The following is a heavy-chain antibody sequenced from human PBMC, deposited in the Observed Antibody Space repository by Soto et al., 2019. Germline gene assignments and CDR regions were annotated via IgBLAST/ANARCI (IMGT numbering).Heavy chain of an antibody. CDR2: IYYSGST. CDR1: CGSIISYY. D-gene: IGHD3-16*01. V-gene: IGHV4-59*01. Sequence: PSETLSLTGTVSCGSIISYYWSWIRQPPGKGLEWIGYIYYSGSTNYNPSLKSRVTISVDTSKNQFSLKLSSVTAADTAVYYCARLKLGAGRDYYYYYGMDVWGQGTTVTVSS. J-gene: IGHJ6*02. CDR3: ARLKLGAGRDYYYYYGMDV.